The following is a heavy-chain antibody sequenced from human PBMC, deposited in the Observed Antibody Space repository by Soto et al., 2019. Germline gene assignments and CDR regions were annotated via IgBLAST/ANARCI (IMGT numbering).Heavy chain of an antibody. J-gene: IGHJ6*02. D-gene: IGHD2-2*02. CDR1: GATFTTSY. CDR3: ARDQGYCIFTSGYTFGYYYYGLDA. Sequence: SVTLSFTTSGATFTTSYLHWIRQDPGQGLEWMGGIIPIFGAAHYAQKFQCRVTMTGDASLRTAYMELSSLRSEDTAVYYCARDQGYCIFTSGYTFGYYYYGLDARGQATTV. V-gene: IGHV1-69*13. CDR2: IIPIFGAA.